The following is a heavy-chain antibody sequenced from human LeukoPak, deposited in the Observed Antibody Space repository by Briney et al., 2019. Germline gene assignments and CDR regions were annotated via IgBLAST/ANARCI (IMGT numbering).Heavy chain of an antibody. CDR1: GFTFSDYY. D-gene: IGHD3-9*01. V-gene: IGHV3-11*04. CDR2: ISSSGSTI. Sequence: GGSLRLSCAASGFTFSDYYMSWIRQAPGKGLEWVSYISSSGSTIYYADSVKGRFAISRDNAKNSLYLQMNSLRAEDTAVYYCAKAVHYDTLAGPGRDHYYYYGMDVWGQGTTVTVSS. CDR3: AKAVHYDTLAGPGRDHYYYYGMDV. J-gene: IGHJ6*02.